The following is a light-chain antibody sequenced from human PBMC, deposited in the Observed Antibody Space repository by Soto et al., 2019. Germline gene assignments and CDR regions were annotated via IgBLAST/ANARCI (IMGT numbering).Light chain of an antibody. Sequence: EIVMTQSPATLSVSPGGGATLSCRASQNVRSNLAWYQQRPGQAPRLLIYGASTRATGIPTRFSGSGSGTDFTLPISSLQSEDFAVYYGQQYTNWRTFGQGTKVEIK. J-gene: IGKJ1*01. CDR2: GAS. CDR3: QQYTNWRT. CDR1: QNVRSN. V-gene: IGKV3-15*01.